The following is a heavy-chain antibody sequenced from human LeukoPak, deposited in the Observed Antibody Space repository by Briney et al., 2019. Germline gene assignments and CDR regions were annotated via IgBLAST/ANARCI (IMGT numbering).Heavy chain of an antibody. CDR2: IYYSGST. D-gene: IGHD3-10*01. J-gene: IGHJ4*02. Sequence: SETLSLTCTVSGGSISSSSYYWGWIRQPPGKGLEWIGNIYYSGSTYYNPSPKSRVTISVDTSKNQFSLKLSSVTAADTAVYYCATSGWLGELLLYYFDYWGQGTLVTVPS. CDR1: GGSISSSSYY. V-gene: IGHV4-39*01. CDR3: ATSGWLGELLLYYFDY.